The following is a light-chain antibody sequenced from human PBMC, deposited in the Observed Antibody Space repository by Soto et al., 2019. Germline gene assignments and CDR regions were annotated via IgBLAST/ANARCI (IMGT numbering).Light chain of an antibody. J-gene: IGKJ2*01. CDR3: QQYNTYPLT. Sequence: DIPMTQSPSTLSASVGDRVTITCRASQSISSWLAWYQQKPGKAPKLLISKASYLESGVPSRFSGSGSGTEFTLTISSLQPDDFATYYCQQYNTYPLTFGQGTKLEI. V-gene: IGKV1-5*03. CDR1: QSISSW. CDR2: KAS.